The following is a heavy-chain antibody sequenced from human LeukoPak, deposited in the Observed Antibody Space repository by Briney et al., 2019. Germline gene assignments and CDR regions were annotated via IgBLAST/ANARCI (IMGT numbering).Heavy chain of an antibody. Sequence: PSETLSLTCAVSGYSISSGYYWGWIRQPPGKGLEWIGSIYHSGSTYYNPSLKSRVTISVDTSKNQFSLKLSSVTAADTAVYYCARTLAAAGLRISYYFDYWGQGTLATVSS. V-gene: IGHV4-38-2*01. D-gene: IGHD6-13*01. CDR2: IYHSGST. CDR3: ARTLAAAGLRISYYFDY. CDR1: GYSISSGYY. J-gene: IGHJ4*02.